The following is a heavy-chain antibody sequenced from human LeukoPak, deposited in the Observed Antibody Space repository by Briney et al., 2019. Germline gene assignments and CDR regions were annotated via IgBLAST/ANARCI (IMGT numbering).Heavy chain of an antibody. CDR2: IYPGDSDT. Sequence: GESLQISCKGSGYRFTSYWIGWVRQMPGKGLEGMGIIYPGDSDTRYSPSFQGQVTISADKAISTAYLQWSSLKASDTAMYYCARTSRFGELGAFDYWGQGTLVTVSS. CDR3: ARTSRFGELGAFDY. CDR1: GYRFTSYW. J-gene: IGHJ4*02. D-gene: IGHD3-10*01. V-gene: IGHV5-51*01.